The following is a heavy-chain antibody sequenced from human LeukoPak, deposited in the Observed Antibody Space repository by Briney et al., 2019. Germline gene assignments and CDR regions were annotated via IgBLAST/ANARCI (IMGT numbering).Heavy chain of an antibody. V-gene: IGHV4-4*07. CDR2: IYTSGST. J-gene: IGHJ3*02. D-gene: IGHD3-9*01. CDR3: ARVRTYYDILTGYSDNAFDI. CDR1: GGSISSYY. Sequence: SETLSLTCTVSGGSISSYYWSWIRQPAGKGLEWIGRIYTSGSTNYNPSLKSRVTMSVDTSKNQFSLKLRSVTAADTAVYYCARVRTYYDILTGYSDNAFDIWGQGTMVTVSS.